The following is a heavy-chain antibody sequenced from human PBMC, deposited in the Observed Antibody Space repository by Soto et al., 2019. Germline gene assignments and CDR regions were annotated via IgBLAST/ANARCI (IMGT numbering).Heavy chain of an antibody. V-gene: IGHV3-30-3*01. CDR3: AREGLGVTGALDI. J-gene: IGHJ3*02. CDR1: GFTFSSYA. Sequence: QVQLVESGGGVVQPGRSLRLSCAASGFTFSSYAMHWVRQAPGKGLEWVAVISYDGSNKYYADSVKGRFTISRDNSKNTLYLQMNSLRAEGTAVYYCAREGLGVTGALDIWGQGTMVTVSS. D-gene: IGHD2-21*02. CDR2: ISYDGSNK.